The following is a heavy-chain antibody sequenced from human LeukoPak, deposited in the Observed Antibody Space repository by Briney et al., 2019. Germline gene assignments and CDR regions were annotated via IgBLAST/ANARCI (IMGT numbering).Heavy chain of an antibody. D-gene: IGHD1-1*01. CDR3: ARGPAGYN. J-gene: IGHJ4*02. CDR1: GFTVNSNH. V-gene: IGHV3-53*01. Sequence: GGSLRLSCAASGFTVNSNHMSWVRQAPGKGLEWVSVIYSGGSTDYGDSVKGRFTISSDNLKNTLYLQMNTLRAEDTAVYYCARGPAGYNWGQGTLVTVSS. CDR2: IYSGGST.